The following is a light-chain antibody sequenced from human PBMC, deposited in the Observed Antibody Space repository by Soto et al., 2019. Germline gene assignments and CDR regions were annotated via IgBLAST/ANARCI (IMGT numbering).Light chain of an antibody. CDR1: QSVTSNF. V-gene: IGKV3-20*01. J-gene: IGKJ4*01. Sequence: ELVMTQSPVSLSVSPGEGATLSCRASQSVTSNFLAWYQQKPGQAPRLLIYGVSSRATGIPDRFSGSGSGTDFTLTISRLEPEDFGVYYCQQYCKWPLTFGGGTKMEIK. CDR3: QQYCKWPLT. CDR2: GVS.